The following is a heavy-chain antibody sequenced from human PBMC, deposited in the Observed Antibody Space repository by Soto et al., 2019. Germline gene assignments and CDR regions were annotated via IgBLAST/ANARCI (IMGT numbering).Heavy chain of an antibody. CDR1: GFTVSSNY. CDR2: IYSGGRT. CDR3: ARDPYYYGSGSPPIGY. J-gene: IGHJ4*02. D-gene: IGHD3-10*01. Sequence: GGSLRLSCAASGFTVSSNYMSWVRQAPGKGLEWVSVIYSGGRTYYADSVKGRYTISRDNAKNTLYLQMNSLRAEDTAVYYCARDPYYYGSGSPPIGYWGQGTLVTVSS. V-gene: IGHV3-66*01.